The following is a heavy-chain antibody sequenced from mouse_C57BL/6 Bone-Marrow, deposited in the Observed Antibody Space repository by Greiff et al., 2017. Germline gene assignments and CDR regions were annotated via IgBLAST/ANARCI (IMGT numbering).Heavy chain of an antibody. Sequence: VQLQQSGAELARPGASVKLSCKASGYTFTSYGISWVKQRTGQGLEWIGEIYPRSGNTYYNEKFKGKATLTADKSSSTAYMELRSLTSEDSAVYFCARSLPLSTTVVRAMDYWGQGTSVTVSS. V-gene: IGHV1-81*01. D-gene: IGHD1-1*01. CDR3: ARSLPLSTTVVRAMDY. CDR1: GYTFTSYG. CDR2: IYPRSGNT. J-gene: IGHJ4*01.